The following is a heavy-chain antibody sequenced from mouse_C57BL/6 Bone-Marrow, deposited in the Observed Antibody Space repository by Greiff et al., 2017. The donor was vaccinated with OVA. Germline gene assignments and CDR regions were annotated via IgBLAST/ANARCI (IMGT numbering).Heavy chain of an antibody. Sequence: QVQLQQPGAELVMPGASVKLSCKASGYTFTSYWMHWVKQRPGQGLEWIGEIDPSDSYTNYNQKFMGKSTLTVDKSSSTAYMQLSSLTSEDSAVYYCARGYDYDGDWYFDVWGTGTTVTVSS. V-gene: IGHV1-69*01. CDR2: IDPSDSYT. CDR3: ARGYDYDGDWYFDV. D-gene: IGHD2-4*01. CDR1: GYTFTSYW. J-gene: IGHJ1*03.